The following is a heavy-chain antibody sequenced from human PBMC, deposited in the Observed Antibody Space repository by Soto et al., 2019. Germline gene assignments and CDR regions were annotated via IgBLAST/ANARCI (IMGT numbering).Heavy chain of an antibody. V-gene: IGHV1-18*01. D-gene: IGHD3-3*01. J-gene: IGHJ4*02. Sequence: ASVKVSCKASGYTFTSYGISWVRQAPGQGLEWMGWISAYNGNTNYAQKLQGRVTMTTDTSTSTAYMELRSLRSDDTAVYYCARVAYYDFWSGYFPNDYWGQGTLVTVSS. CDR2: ISAYNGNT. CDR1: GYTFTSYG. CDR3: ARVAYYDFWSGYFPNDY.